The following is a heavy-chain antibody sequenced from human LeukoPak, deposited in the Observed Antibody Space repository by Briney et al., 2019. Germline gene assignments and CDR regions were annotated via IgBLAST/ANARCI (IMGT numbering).Heavy chain of an antibody. CDR3: AKVTRASTYDDHIWGELSLIAPGYYFDY. CDR1: GFTFSSYA. CDR2: ISGSGGST. V-gene: IGHV3-23*01. Sequence: PGGSLRLSCAASGFTFSSYAMSWVRQAPGEGLEWGSAISGSGGSTHYADSVKVQLTISRDNPKNTRYLQMNSLKAQDTAVYYCAKVTRASTYDDHIWGELSLIAPGYYFDYWGQGTLVTVSS. D-gene: IGHD3-16*02. J-gene: IGHJ4*02.